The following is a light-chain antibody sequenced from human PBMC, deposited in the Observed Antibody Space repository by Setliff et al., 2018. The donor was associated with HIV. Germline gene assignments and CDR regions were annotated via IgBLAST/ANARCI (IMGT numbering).Light chain of an antibody. V-gene: IGLV3-21*03. Sequence: SYELTQPPSVSVAPGKTARITCGGNNLGSKSVHWYQQKAGQAPVLVVYDDSDRPSGIPERFSCSISGNTATLTITRVEAGDEADYYCQVWDSNTDHVVFGGGTKVTVL. J-gene: IGLJ2*01. CDR3: QVWDSNTDHVV. CDR1: NLGSKS. CDR2: DDS.